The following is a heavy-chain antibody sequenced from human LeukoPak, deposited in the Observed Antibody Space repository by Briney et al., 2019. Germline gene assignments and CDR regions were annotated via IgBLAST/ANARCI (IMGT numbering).Heavy chain of an antibody. CDR3: ARHGPVGFYFDY. CDR2: IYYSGST. J-gene: IGHJ4*02. V-gene: IGHV4-59*08. CDR1: GYSISSGYY. D-gene: IGHD4-23*01. Sequence: SETLSLTCTVSGYSISSGYYWSWIRQPPGKGPEWIGYIYYSGSTNYNPSLKSRVTISVDTSKNQFSLKLSSVTAADTAVYYCARHGPVGFYFDYWGQGTLVTVSS.